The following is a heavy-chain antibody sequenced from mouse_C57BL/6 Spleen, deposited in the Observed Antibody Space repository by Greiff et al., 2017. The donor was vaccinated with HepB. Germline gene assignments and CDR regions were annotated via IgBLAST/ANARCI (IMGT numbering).Heavy chain of an antibody. CDR2: ISSGSSTI. V-gene: IGHV5-17*01. CDR1: GFTFSDYG. D-gene: IGHD1-1*01. J-gene: IGHJ4*01. Sequence: EVQVVESGGGLVKPGGSLKLSCAASGFTFSDYGMHWVRQAPEKGLEWVAYISSGSSTIYYADTVKGRFTISRDNAKNTLFLQMTSLRSEDTAMYYCARGRYYGSSPYAMDYWGQGTSVTVSS. CDR3: ARGRYYGSSPYAMDY.